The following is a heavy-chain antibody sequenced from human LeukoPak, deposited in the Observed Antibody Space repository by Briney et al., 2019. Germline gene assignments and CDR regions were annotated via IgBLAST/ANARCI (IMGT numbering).Heavy chain of an antibody. J-gene: IGHJ5*02. CDR3: AKDRVRGVIIYLEWFDP. Sequence: GRSLRLSCAASGFTFSSYAMHWVRQAPGKGLEWVAVISYDGSNKFYADSVKGRFTISRDNSKNTLYLQMNSLRAVDTAVYYCAKDRVRGVIIYLEWFDPWGQGTLVAVSS. CDR2: ISYDGSNK. D-gene: IGHD3-10*01. CDR1: GFTFSSYA. V-gene: IGHV3-30*18.